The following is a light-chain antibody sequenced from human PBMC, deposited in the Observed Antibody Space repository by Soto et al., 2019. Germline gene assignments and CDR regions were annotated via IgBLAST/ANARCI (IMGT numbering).Light chain of an antibody. V-gene: IGLV2-8*01. Sequence: QYALTQPPSASGSPGQSFAISCTGTASDIGGYTFVSWYQQHPGKAPKLLIYDVNKRPSGVPDRFSGSKSGNTASLTVSGLQAEDEAYYYCSAHGGTNPYVFGTGTKLTVL. J-gene: IGLJ1*01. CDR2: DVN. CDR3: SAHGGTNPYV. CDR1: ASDIGGYTF.